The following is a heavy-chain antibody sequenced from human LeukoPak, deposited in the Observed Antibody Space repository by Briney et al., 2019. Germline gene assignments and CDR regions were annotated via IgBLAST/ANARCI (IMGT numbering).Heavy chain of an antibody. D-gene: IGHD3-10*01. J-gene: IGHJ4*02. Sequence: GGSLRLSCAASGFTFTSYALNWVRQAPGKGLEWVSTISSSAGGTYYADSVTGRFTISRDTSKNTLFLQMNSLRAEDTAVYYYAKSYGSGNYYPFDYWGQGTLVTVSS. CDR3: AKSYGSGNYYPFDY. CDR2: ISSSAGGT. CDR1: GFTFTSYA. V-gene: IGHV3-23*01.